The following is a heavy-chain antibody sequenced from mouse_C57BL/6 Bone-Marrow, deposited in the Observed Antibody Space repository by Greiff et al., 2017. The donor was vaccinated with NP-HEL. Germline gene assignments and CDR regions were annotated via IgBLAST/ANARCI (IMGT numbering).Heavy chain of an antibody. CDR3: AKGGLLRWYFDV. CDR2: INPSNGGT. D-gene: IGHD1-1*01. Sequence: QVQLQQPGTELVKPGASVKLSCKASGYTFTSYWMHWVKQRPGQGLEWIGNINPSNGGTNYNEKFKSKATLTVDKSSSTAYMQLSSLASEDSAVYYCAKGGLLRWYFDVWGTGTTVTVSS. V-gene: IGHV1-53*01. J-gene: IGHJ1*03. CDR1: GYTFTSYW.